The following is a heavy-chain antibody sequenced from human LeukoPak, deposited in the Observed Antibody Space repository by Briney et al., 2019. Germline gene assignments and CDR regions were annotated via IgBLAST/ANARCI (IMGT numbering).Heavy chain of an antibody. CDR3: ASPWELHRYDAFDI. Sequence: ASVKVSCKASGYTFTGYYMHWVRQAPGQGLEWMGWISPNSGGTNYAQKFQGRVTMTRDTSISTAYMELSRLRSDDTAVYYCASPWELHRYDAFDIWGQGTMVTVSS. V-gene: IGHV1-2*02. CDR2: ISPNSGGT. J-gene: IGHJ3*02. D-gene: IGHD1-26*01. CDR1: GYTFTGYY.